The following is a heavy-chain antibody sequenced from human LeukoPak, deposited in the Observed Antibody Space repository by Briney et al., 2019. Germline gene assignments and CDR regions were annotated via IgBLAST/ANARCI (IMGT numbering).Heavy chain of an antibody. CDR1: GYTFTSNY. CDR2: ISPSGGST. Sequence: GASVKVSCKAFGYTFTSNYMHWVRQAPGQGPEWMGVISPSGGSTIYAQKFQGRVTLTRDLSTSTDYMELSSLRSDDTAVYFCARDTSEGDYAWWFDPWGQGTLVTVAS. D-gene: IGHD3-16*01. V-gene: IGHV1-46*01. J-gene: IGHJ5*02. CDR3: ARDTSEGDYAWWFDP.